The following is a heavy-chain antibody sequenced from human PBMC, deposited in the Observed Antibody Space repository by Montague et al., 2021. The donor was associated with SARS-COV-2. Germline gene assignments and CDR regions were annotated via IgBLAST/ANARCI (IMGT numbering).Heavy chain of an antibody. CDR2: IYYRGTT. CDR1: GGSIDSYY. D-gene: IGHD2-21*02. V-gene: IGHV4-59*01. CDR3: ARELQYNWFDP. Sequence: SETLSLTCTVSGGSIDSYYWSCLLQPPGKGLEWIVYIYYRGTTNYNPSLESRVTMSVDTSKNQFSLNLSSVTAADTAMYYCARELQYNWFDPWGQGTLVTVSS. J-gene: IGHJ5*02.